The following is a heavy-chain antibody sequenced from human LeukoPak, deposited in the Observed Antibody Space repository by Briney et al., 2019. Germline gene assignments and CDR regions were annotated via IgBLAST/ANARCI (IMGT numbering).Heavy chain of an antibody. Sequence: GGSLRLSCAASGFTFSSYWMSWVRQAPGKGLEWVANIKQDGSEKYYVDSVKGRFTISRDNAKNSLYLQMNSLRAEDTAVYYCARDRSHSSGYFDAFDIWGQGTMVTVSS. CDR3: ARDRSHSSGYFDAFDI. CDR1: GFTFSSYW. J-gene: IGHJ3*02. D-gene: IGHD3-22*01. CDR2: IKQDGSEK. V-gene: IGHV3-7*01.